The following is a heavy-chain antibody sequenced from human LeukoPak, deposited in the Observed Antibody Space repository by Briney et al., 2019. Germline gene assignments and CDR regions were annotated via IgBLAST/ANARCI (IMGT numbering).Heavy chain of an antibody. CDR2: INSDGSST. V-gene: IGHV3-74*01. CDR3: ARTRYSGSYSDY. D-gene: IGHD1-26*01. J-gene: IGHJ4*02. Sequence: GGSLRLSCAASGFTLSTYWMHWVRQAPGKGLVWVSRINSDGSSTSYADSVKGRFTISRDNAKNTLYLQMNSLRAEDTAVYYCARTRYSGSYSDYWGQGTLVTVSS. CDR1: GFTLSTYW.